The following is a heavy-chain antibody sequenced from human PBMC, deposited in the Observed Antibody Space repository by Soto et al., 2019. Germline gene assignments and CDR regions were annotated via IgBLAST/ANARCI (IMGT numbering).Heavy chain of an antibody. J-gene: IGHJ6*02. CDR2: KKQDGSEK. CDR1: AFTSCRYW. Sequence: EGSLRLSCAPAAFTSCRYWMSCVRQAPGKGLEWVANKKQDGSEKYYVDSVKGRFTISRDNAKNSLYLQMNSLRAEDTAVYYCARAYGMDVWGQGTTVTVSS. V-gene: IGHV3-7*01. CDR3: ARAYGMDV.